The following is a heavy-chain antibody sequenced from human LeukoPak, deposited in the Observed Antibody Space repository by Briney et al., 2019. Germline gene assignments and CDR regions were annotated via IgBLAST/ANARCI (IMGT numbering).Heavy chain of an antibody. V-gene: IGHV1-69*13. J-gene: IGHJ5*02. CDR2: IIPIFGTA. CDR1: GGTFSSYA. CDR3: ARDGWFGDYNWFDP. D-gene: IGHD3-10*01. Sequence: ASVKVSCKASGGTFSSYAISWVRQAPGQGLEWMGGIIPIFGTANYAQKFQGRVTITADESTSTAYMELNSLRAEDTAMYYCARDGWFGDYNWFDPWGQGTLVTVSS.